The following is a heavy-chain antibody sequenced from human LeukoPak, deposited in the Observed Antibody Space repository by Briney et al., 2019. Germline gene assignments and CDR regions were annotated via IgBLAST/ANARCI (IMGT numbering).Heavy chain of an antibody. CDR2: MSPKSGNT. CDR1: GYTFTSYD. J-gene: IGHJ4*02. Sequence: ASVKVSCKASGYTFTSYDINWVRQATGQGLEWMGWMSPKSGNTGYAQKFQGRVTMTSNTAISTAYMELSSLRSEDTAVYYCVRTPPNWGADYWGQGTLVTVSS. D-gene: IGHD7-27*01. CDR3: VRTPPNWGADY. V-gene: IGHV1-8*01.